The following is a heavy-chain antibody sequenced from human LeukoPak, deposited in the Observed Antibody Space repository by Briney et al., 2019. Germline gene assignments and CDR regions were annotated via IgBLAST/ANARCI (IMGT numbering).Heavy chain of an antibody. CDR3: AKDMGYCSSTSCWYYYYGMDV. CDR1: GFTFDDYA. D-gene: IGHD2-2*01. V-gene: IGHV3-43D*04. CDR2: ISWDGGST. Sequence: GGSLRLSCAASGFTFDDYAMRWVRQAPGKGLEWVSLISWDGGSTYYADSVKGRFTISRDNSKNSLYLQMNSLRAEDTALYYCAKDMGYCSSTSCWYYYYGMDVWGKGTTVTVSS. J-gene: IGHJ6*04.